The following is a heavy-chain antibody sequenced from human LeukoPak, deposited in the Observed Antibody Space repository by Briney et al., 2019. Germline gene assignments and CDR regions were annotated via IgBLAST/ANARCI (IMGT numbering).Heavy chain of an antibody. D-gene: IGHD3-10*01. CDR1: GRTFTSYD. CDR2: TNPNSGNT. J-gene: IGHJ6*03. Sequence: AGVKVSCKASGRTFTSYDINWVRQATARGLEWMGFTNPNSGNTSYAQKFQGRGTMTINTSNSKAYLELNSLSAEDTAVYYCERGSRKPRGVIMTGIFGSYYYCMDVWGKGTTVTISS. CDR3: ERGSRKPRGVIMTGIFGSYYYCMDV. V-gene: IGHV1-8*01.